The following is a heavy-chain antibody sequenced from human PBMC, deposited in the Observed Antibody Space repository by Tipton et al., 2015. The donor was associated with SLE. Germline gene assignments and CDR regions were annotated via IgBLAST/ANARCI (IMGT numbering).Heavy chain of an antibody. CDR1: GFTFSSYG. D-gene: IGHD1-26*01. CDR2: IWYDGSNK. CDR3: AKDGGSYHYYGMDV. Sequence: RSLRLSCAASGFTFSSYGMHWVRQAPGKGLEWVAVIWYDGSNKYYADSAKGRFTISRDNSKNTLYLQMNSLRAEDTVVYYCAKDGGSYHYYGMDVWGQGTTVTVSS. V-gene: IGHV3-30*18. J-gene: IGHJ6*02.